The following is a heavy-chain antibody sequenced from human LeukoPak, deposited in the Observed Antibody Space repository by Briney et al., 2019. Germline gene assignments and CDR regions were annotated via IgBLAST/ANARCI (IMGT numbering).Heavy chain of an antibody. CDR2: IYYSGST. Sequence: SETLSLTCTVSGGSISSYYWSWIRQPPGKGLEWIGYIYYSGSTNYNPSLKSRVTISVDTSKNQFSLKLSSVTAADTAVYYCARHGGDYVWGSYRLSFDYLGQGTLVTVSS. D-gene: IGHD3-16*02. J-gene: IGHJ4*02. CDR1: GGSISSYY. CDR3: ARHGGDYVWGSYRLSFDY. V-gene: IGHV4-59*08.